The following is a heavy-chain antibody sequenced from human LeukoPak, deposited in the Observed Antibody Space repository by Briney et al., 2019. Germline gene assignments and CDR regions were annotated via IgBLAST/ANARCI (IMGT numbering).Heavy chain of an antibody. CDR1: GYTFTGYY. CDR3: ARWDYYDTSAYSGDFDY. CDR2: VNPNSGGT. V-gene: IGHV1-2*02. J-gene: IGHJ4*02. D-gene: IGHD3-22*01. Sequence: ASVKVSCKTSGYTFTGYYMHWVRQAPGQGLEWMGWVNPNSGGTKYAQKFQGRVTMTRDTSISTVYIELSSLRSDDTAVYYCARWDYYDTSAYSGDFDYWGQGTLVTVSS.